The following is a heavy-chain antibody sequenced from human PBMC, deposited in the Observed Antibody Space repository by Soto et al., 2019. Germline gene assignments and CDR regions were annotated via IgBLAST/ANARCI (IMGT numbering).Heavy chain of an antibody. V-gene: IGHV3-53*01. Sequence: GGSLRLSCAASGFTVSSNYMSWVRQAPGKGLEWVSVIYSGGSTYYAGSVKGRFTISRDNSKNTLYLQMNSLRAEDTAVYYCARDGPLTGRSEEGPLDYWGQGTLVTVSS. J-gene: IGHJ4*02. CDR3: ARDGPLTGRSEEGPLDY. D-gene: IGHD7-27*01. CDR2: IYSGGST. CDR1: GFTVSSNY.